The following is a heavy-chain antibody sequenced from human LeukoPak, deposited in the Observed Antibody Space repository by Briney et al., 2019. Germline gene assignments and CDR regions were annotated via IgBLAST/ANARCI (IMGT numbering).Heavy chain of an antibody. Sequence: GASVKVSCKTSGYSENFYGITCVRQVAGQGLEWMGWISAQHGQTEYAPNSQDRVTMTTDTYTNTAYMELRSLRSDGTAVYYCAGSLGYCTSNVCYLKYWGQGTLVTVSS. CDR2: ISAQHGQT. V-gene: IGHV1-18*01. D-gene: IGHD2-8*01. CDR3: AGSLGYCTSNVCYLKY. J-gene: IGHJ4*02. CDR1: GYSENFYG.